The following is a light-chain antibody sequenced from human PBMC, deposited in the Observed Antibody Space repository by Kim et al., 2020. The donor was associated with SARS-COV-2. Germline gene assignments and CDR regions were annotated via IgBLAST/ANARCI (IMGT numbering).Light chain of an antibody. CDR2: GAS. CDR1: QSVSSN. Sequence: EIVMTQSPATLSMSPGERATLSCRASQSVSSNLAWYQQRPGQAPRLLIYGASTRATGIPARFSGSGSRTQFTLTISSLQSEDFAVYYCHQYNNWPLTFGGGTKVDIK. V-gene: IGKV3-15*01. CDR3: HQYNNWPLT. J-gene: IGKJ4*01.